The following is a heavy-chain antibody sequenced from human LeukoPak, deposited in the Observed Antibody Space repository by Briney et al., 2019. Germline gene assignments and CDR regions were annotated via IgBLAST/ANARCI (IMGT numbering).Heavy chain of an antibody. CDR1: GFTLSNYE. Sequence: GGSLRLSCAASGFTLSNYEMNWVRQAPGKGLEWISYISSSGRTIYYADSVKGRFTISRDNAKNSLSLQMNGLRVEDTALYYCAREEHHYDAFDMWGQGTMVTVSS. D-gene: IGHD1/OR15-1a*01. CDR3: AREEHHYDAFDM. CDR2: ISSSGRTI. J-gene: IGHJ3*02. V-gene: IGHV3-48*03.